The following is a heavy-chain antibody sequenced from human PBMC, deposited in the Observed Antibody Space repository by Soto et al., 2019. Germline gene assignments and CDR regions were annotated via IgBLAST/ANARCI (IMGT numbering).Heavy chain of an antibody. CDR2: ISSDGDST. CDR3: VSDRDLRWFDP. J-gene: IGHJ5*02. Sequence: QLVDSGGGLVKPGGSLRLSCEASGFIFSDFYMAWIRQAPGKGLEWVSYISSDGDSTYADSVKGLFTISRDNAKTSLYLQMNSLRVEDTAVYYCVSDRDLRWFDPWGQGTLVTVSS. D-gene: IGHD3-10*01. V-gene: IGHV3-11*01. CDR1: GFIFSDFY.